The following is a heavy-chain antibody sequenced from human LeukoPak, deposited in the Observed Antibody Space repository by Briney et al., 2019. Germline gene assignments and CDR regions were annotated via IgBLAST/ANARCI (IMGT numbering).Heavy chain of an antibody. CDR2: ISGSGVTT. J-gene: IGHJ4*02. Sequence: GGSLRLSCAASGFTFSSYAMSWVRQVPGKGLEWVSSISGSGVTTHYAESVRGRFTVSRDNPKNTLHLQMDSLRVEDTAVYFCAKRSSSNSGNFDCWGQGTLVPVCS. CDR3: AKRSSSNSGNFDC. CDR1: GFTFSSYA. V-gene: IGHV3-23*01. D-gene: IGHD6-13*01.